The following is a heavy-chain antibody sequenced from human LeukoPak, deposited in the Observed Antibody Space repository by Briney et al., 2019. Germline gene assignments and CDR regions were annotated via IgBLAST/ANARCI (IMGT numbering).Heavy chain of an antibody. Sequence: PGGSLRLSCTASGFTFGNYAVNWVRQAPGRGLEWIGLIRSKTYRGTTEYAASVKGRFTISRDDSKSIAYLQMNSLRAEDTAVYYCAKDRDSSGYHYDYWGQGTLVTVSS. CDR3: AKDRDSSGYHYDY. V-gene: IGHV3-49*04. J-gene: IGHJ4*02. CDR2: IRSKTYRGTT. CDR1: GFTFGNYA. D-gene: IGHD3-22*01.